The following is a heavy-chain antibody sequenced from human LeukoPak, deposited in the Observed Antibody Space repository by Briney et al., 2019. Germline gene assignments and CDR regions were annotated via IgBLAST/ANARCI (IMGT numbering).Heavy chain of an antibody. J-gene: IGHJ4*02. V-gene: IGHV3-23*01. CDR3: ARVIVFMSTGPHLDY. CDR2: ISGSGGST. CDR1: GFTFNSYA. Sequence: GGSLRLSCAASGFTFNSYAMSWVRQAPGKGLEWVSAISGSGGSTYYADSVKGRFTISRDNSKNTLYLQMNSLRAEDTAVYYCARVIVFMSTGPHLDYWGQGTLAIVSS. D-gene: IGHD3-16*01.